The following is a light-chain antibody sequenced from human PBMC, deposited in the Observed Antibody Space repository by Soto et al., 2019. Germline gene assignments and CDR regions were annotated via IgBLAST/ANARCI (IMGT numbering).Light chain of an antibody. CDR2: RNN. V-gene: IGLV1-47*01. CDR3: AAWDDSLSAYVV. CDR1: SSNIGSNY. Sequence: QSVLTQPPSASGTPGQRVTISCSGRSSNIGSNYVYWYQQFPGTAPKLLIYRNNQRPSGVPDRFSGSESGTSASLAISGLRSEDEADYYCAAWDDSLSAYVVFGGGTKLTVL. J-gene: IGLJ2*01.